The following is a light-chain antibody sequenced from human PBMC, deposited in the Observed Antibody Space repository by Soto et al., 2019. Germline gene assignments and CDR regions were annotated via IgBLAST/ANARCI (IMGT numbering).Light chain of an antibody. V-gene: IGKV3-15*01. J-gene: IGKJ2*01. CDR2: GAS. CDR3: QHYNNWPFT. Sequence: EIVMTQSPATLSVSPGERATLSCRASQSVSSNLAWYQQKPGQAPRLLIYGASGRATGIPARFSGSGSGTEFTLTISSLQSEDFAVYYCQHYNNWPFTFGQGTKREIK. CDR1: QSVSSN.